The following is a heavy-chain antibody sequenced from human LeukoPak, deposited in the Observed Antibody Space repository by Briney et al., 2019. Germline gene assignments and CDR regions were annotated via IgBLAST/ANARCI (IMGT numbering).Heavy chain of an antibody. CDR2: IHHSGST. CDR1: GGSLSGYD. Sequence: KPSETLSLTCALYGGSLSGYDWHWIRQPPGKGLEWIGDIHHSGSTNYNPSLKSRVTMSLDTSKNQFSLKLSSVTAADAAVYYCARGVSDGSYFAYWGQGTLVTVSS. J-gene: IGHJ4*02. CDR3: ARGVSDGSYFAY. V-gene: IGHV4-34*01. D-gene: IGHD1-26*01.